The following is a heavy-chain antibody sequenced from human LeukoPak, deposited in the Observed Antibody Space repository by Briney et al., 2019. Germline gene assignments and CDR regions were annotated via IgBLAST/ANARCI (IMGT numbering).Heavy chain of an antibody. CDR1: GYTFTSYA. D-gene: IGHD1-14*01. V-gene: IGHV1-3*01. J-gene: IGHJ4*02. Sequence: ASVKVSCKASGYTFTSYAMHWVRQAPGQRLEWMGWINAGKGNTKYSQKFQGRVTITRDTSASTAYMELSSLRSEDTAVYYCARVSRNSITDYWGQGTLVPVSS. CDR3: ARVSRNSITDY. CDR2: INAGKGNT.